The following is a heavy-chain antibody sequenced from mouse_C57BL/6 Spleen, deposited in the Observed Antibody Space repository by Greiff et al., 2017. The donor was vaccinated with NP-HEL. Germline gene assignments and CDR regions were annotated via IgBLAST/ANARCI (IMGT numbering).Heavy chain of an antibody. Sequence: QVQLQQSGAELVKPGASVKISCKASGYAFSSYWMNWVKQRPGKGLEWIGQIYPGDGDTNYNGKFKGKATLTADKSSSTAYMQLSSLTSEDSAVYICARINYFYAMDYWGQGTSVTVSS. CDR2: IYPGDGDT. CDR1: GYAFSSYW. V-gene: IGHV1-80*01. D-gene: IGHD1-1*01. J-gene: IGHJ4*01. CDR3: ARINYFYAMDY.